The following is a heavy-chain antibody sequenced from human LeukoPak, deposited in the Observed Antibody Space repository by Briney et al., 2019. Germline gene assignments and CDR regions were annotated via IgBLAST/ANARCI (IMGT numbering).Heavy chain of an antibody. CDR3: ERRRAATPFDY. Sequence: SETLSLTCTVSGGSTSSYYWNWIRQPPGKGLEWIGYINYSGSNKHKPPLKSRVTISVDTSKNQFSLKLSSVTAADTAVYYCERRRAATPFDYWGQGTLVTVSS. D-gene: IGHD1-26*01. J-gene: IGHJ4*02. CDR2: INYSGSN. CDR1: GGSTSSYY. V-gene: IGHV4-59*01.